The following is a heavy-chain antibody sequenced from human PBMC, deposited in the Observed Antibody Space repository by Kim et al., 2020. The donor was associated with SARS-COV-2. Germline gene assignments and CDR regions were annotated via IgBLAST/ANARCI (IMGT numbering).Heavy chain of an antibody. CDR2: VDHSGTT. Sequence: SETLSLTCVVSGASISSSSCWSWVRQPPGKGLEWIGEVDHSGTTSYNVSLKNRVSILVDKSKNQFSLRLTSVSAADTAVHYCARGVSSAWTLRAWFDPWGQGTLVTVS. D-gene: IGHD3-22*01. J-gene: IGHJ5*02. CDR1: GASISSSSC. CDR3: ARGVSSAWTLRAWFDP. V-gene: IGHV4-4*02.